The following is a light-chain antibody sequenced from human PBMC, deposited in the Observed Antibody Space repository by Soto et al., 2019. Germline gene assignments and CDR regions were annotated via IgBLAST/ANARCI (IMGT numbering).Light chain of an antibody. Sequence: LTQPPSASGTPGQRVTISCSGSSSNIGSNYVYWYQQLPGTAPKLLIYRNNQRPSGVPDRFSGSKSGTSASLAISGLRSEDEADYYCAAWDDSLSGPVFGTGTKVTVL. V-gene: IGLV1-47*01. J-gene: IGLJ1*01. CDR2: RNN. CDR3: AAWDDSLSGPV. CDR1: SSNIGSNY.